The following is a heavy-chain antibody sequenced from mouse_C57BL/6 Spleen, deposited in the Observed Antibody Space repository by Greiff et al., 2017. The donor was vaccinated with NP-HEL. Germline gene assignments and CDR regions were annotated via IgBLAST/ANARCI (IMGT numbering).Heavy chain of an antibody. CDR3: ARREGSDDYDDY. D-gene: IGHD2-4*01. CDR2: IYPSDSET. J-gene: IGHJ2*01. V-gene: IGHV1-61*01. CDR1: GYTFTSYW. Sequence: QVQLQQPGAELVRPGSSVKLSCKASGYTFTSYWMDWVKQRPGQGLEWIGNIYPSDSETHYNQKFKDKATLTVDKSSSTAYMQLSSLTSEDSAVYYCARREGSDDYDDYWGQGTTLTVS.